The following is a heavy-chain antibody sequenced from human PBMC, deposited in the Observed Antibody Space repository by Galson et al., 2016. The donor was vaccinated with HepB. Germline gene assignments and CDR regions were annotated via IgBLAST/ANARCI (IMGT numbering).Heavy chain of an antibody. J-gene: IGHJ5*02. V-gene: IGHV1-24*01. CDR3: ATTLTYYYDSSGPPFDP. D-gene: IGHD3-22*01. CDR1: GYTLTELS. Sequence: SVKVSCKVSGYTLTELSMHWVRQAPGKGLEWMGGFDPEDGGTIYAQKFQGRVTMTEDTSTDTAYMELSSLRSEDTAVYYCATTLTYYYDSSGPPFDPWGQGTLVTVSS. CDR2: FDPEDGGT.